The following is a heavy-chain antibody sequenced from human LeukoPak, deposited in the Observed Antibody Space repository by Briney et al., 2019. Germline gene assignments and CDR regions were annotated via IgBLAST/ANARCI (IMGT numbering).Heavy chain of an antibody. V-gene: IGHV4-39*01. CDR3: ARFAPYDSSGAIDY. CDR1: GGSISSSSYY. D-gene: IGHD3-22*01. J-gene: IGHJ4*02. Sequence: SSETPSLTCTVSGGSISSSSYYWGWIRQPPGNGLEWIGSIYYSGSTYYNPSLKSRVTISVDTSKNQFSLKLSSVTAADTAVYYCARFAPYDSSGAIDYWGQGTLVTVSS. CDR2: IYYSGST.